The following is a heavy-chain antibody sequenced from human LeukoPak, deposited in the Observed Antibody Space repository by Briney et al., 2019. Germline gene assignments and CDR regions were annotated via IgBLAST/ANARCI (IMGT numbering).Heavy chain of an antibody. J-gene: IGHJ4*02. Sequence: SQTLSLTCTVSGDSISSGESYWSWIRQPPGKGLEWIGSIYYSGSTYYNPSLKSRVTISVDTSKNQFSLRLSSVTAADTAVYFCARAGQYYYDTSGYFPDYWGQGTLVTVSS. CDR3: ARAGQYYYDTSGYFPDY. CDR1: GDSISSGESY. V-gene: IGHV4-30-4*01. D-gene: IGHD3-22*01. CDR2: IYYSGST.